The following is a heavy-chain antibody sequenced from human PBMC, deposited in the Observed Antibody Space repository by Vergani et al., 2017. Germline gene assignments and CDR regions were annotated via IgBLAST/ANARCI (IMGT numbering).Heavy chain of an antibody. Sequence: EVQLLESGGGLVQPGGSLRLSCAASGFTFSHYAMSWVRQAPGSGLDWVSAISGSGGSTYYADSVKGRFTISRDNSKNTLYLQMNTLRAEDTAVYYCARDDCSGGSCYEDGYWGQGTLVTVSS. J-gene: IGHJ4*02. CDR1: GFTFSHYA. CDR3: ARDDCSGGSCYEDGY. V-gene: IGHV3-23*01. D-gene: IGHD2-15*01. CDR2: ISGSGGST.